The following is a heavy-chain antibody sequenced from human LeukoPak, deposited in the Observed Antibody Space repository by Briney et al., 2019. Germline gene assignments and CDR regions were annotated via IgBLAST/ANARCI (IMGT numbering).Heavy chain of an antibody. CDR3: ARVGPVDFWSGYDIDY. D-gene: IGHD3-3*01. CDR2: INPNSGGT. CDR1: GYTFTGYY. V-gene: IGHV1-2*02. J-gene: IGHJ4*02. Sequence: ASVKVSCKASGYTFTGYYMHWVRQAPGQGLERMGWINPNSGGTNYAQKFQGRVTMTRDTSISTAYMELSRLRSDDTAVYYCARVGPVDFWSGYDIDYWGQGTLVTVSS.